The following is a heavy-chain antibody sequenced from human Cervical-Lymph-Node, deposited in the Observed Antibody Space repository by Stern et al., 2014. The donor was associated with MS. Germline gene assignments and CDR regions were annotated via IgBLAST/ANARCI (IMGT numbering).Heavy chain of an antibody. D-gene: IGHD5-24*01. CDR1: GGSISGYD. V-gene: IGHV4-59*01. CDR2: IYYSGST. Sequence: VHLVESGPGLVTPSETLSLTCTVSGGSISGYDCRWIRQPPGKGLEWIGHIYYSGSTNYIPSLKSRVSISIDTPKNQFSLKLSSVTAADTAVYYCARSRDAYSPLAYWGQGALVTVSS. CDR3: ARSRDAYSPLAY. J-gene: IGHJ4*02.